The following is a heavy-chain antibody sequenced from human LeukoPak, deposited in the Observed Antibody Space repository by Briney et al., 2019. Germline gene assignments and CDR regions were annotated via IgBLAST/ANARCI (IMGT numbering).Heavy chain of an antibody. CDR2: MNPNSGNT. J-gene: IGHJ6*03. Sequence: GASVKVSCKASGYTFTSYDINWVRQATGQGREWMGWMNPNSGNTGYAQKFQGRVTMTRNTSISTAYMELSSLRSEDTAVYYCARGLGTMVRGVVDRNYYYYYMDVWGKGTTVTISS. D-gene: IGHD3-10*01. V-gene: IGHV1-8*01. CDR3: ARGLGTMVRGVVDRNYYYYYMDV. CDR1: GYTFTSYD.